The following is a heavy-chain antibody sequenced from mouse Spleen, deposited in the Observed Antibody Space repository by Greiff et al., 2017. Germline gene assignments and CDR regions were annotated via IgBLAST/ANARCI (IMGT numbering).Heavy chain of an antibody. Sequence: VQLQQSGPELVKPGASVKLSYKASGYTFTSYDINWVKQRPGQGLEWIGWIYPRDGSTKYNEKFKGKATLTVDTSSSTAYMELHSLTSEDSAVYFCARYYGSSWDAMDYWGQGTSVTVSS. CDR2: IYPRDGST. J-gene: IGHJ4*01. V-gene: IGHV1-85*01. D-gene: IGHD1-1*01. CDR1: GYTFTSYD. CDR3: ARYYGSSWDAMDY.